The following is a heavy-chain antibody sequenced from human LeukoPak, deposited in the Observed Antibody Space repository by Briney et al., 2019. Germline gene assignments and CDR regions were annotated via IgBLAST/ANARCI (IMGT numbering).Heavy chain of an antibody. J-gene: IGHJ4*02. V-gene: IGHV1-3*02. CDR1: GYIFTNYA. Sequence: ASVNVSCKASGYIFTNYALHWVRQAPGQRLEWMGWTNGATGNTRFSQDFQGRLTITMDTSARTGYMELSSLRSEDTAVYYCARSPGGNARTWLDYWGRGTLVTVSS. D-gene: IGHD4-23*01. CDR2: TNGATGNT. CDR3: ARSPGGNARTWLDY.